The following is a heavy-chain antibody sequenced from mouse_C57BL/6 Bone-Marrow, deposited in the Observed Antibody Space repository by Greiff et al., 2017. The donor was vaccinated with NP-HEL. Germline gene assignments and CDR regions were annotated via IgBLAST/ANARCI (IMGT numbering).Heavy chain of an antibody. V-gene: IGHV5-4*03. D-gene: IGHD6-5*01. J-gene: IGHJ3*01. CDR3: ARAPYAFSWFAY. CDR1: GFTFSSYA. CDR2: ISDGGSYT. Sequence: EVKVVESGGGLVKPGGSLKLSCAASGFTFSSYAMSWVRQTPEKRLEWVATISDGGSYTYYPDNVKGRFTISRDNAKNNLYLQMSHLKSEDTAMYYCARAPYAFSWFAYWGQGTLVTVSA.